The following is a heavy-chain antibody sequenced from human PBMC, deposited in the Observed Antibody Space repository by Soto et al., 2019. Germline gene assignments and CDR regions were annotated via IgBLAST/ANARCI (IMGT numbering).Heavy chain of an antibody. D-gene: IGHD3-22*01. V-gene: IGHV1-69*01. CDR3: ASGYYDSSGYSIDY. J-gene: IGHJ4*02. Sequence: QVQLVQSGAEVRKPGSSVKVSCQSFGGSFSSYAFSWVRQASGQGLEWMGGLIVILGTTNYAQKFKGRVTFTADESTSTAYMEVSSLESEDTAIYYCASGYYDSSGYSIDYWGQGTQVTVSS. CDR2: LIVILGTT. CDR1: GGSFSSYA.